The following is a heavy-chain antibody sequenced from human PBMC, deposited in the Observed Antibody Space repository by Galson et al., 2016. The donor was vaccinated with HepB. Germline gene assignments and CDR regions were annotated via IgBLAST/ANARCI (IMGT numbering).Heavy chain of an antibody. CDR2: IISIFETP. Sequence: SVKVSCKASGGTFDSHTINWVRQAPGQGLEWMGGIISIFETPNYAQKVQGRVTITADKSTSTAYMELSSLTSKDTAVYYCARRHCGGDCYRTPYNMDVWGQGTTVTVSS. D-gene: IGHD2-21*02. CDR3: ARRHCGGDCYRTPYNMDV. CDR1: GGTFDSHT. J-gene: IGHJ6*02. V-gene: IGHV1-69*06.